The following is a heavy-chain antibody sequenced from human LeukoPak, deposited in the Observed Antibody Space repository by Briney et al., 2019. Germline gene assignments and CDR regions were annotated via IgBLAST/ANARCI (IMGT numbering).Heavy chain of an antibody. CDR3: ARLLSSGSYFYFDY. V-gene: IGHV1-69*01. Sequence: SVKVSCKASGGTFSSYAISWVRQAPGQGLEWMGGIIPIFGTANYAQKFQGGVTITADESTSTAYMELSSLRSEDTAVYYCARLLSSGSYFYFDYWGQGTLVTVSS. CDR1: GGTFSSYA. D-gene: IGHD1-26*01. J-gene: IGHJ4*02. CDR2: IIPIFGTA.